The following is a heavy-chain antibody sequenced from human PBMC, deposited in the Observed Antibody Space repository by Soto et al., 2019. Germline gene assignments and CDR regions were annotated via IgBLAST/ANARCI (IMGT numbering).Heavy chain of an antibody. Sequence: PGGSLRLSCAASGFTFSSYAMHWVRQAPGKGLEWVAVISYDGSNKYYADSVKGRFTISRDNSKNTLYLQMNSLRAEDTAVYYCATPDYGHWGQGTLVTVSS. J-gene: IGHJ4*02. CDR1: GFTFSSYA. D-gene: IGHD3-16*01. V-gene: IGHV3-30-3*01. CDR3: ATPDYGH. CDR2: ISYDGSNK.